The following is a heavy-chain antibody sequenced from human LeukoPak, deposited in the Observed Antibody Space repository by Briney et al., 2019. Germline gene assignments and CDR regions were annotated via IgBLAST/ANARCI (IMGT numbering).Heavy chain of an antibody. J-gene: IGHJ4*02. CDR3: AKDQDRGGAAYYFDY. V-gene: IGHV3-48*02. CDR2: ISSSSSTI. CDR1: GFTFSSYS. Sequence: GGSLRLSCAASGFTFSSYSMNWVRQAPGKGLEWVSYISSSSSTIYYADSVKGRFTISRDNAKNSLYLQMNSLRDEDTAVYYCAKDQDRGGAAYYFDYWGQGTLVTVSS. D-gene: IGHD1-26*01.